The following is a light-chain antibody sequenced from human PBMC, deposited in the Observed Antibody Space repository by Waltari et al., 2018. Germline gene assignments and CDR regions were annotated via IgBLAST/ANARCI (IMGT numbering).Light chain of an antibody. CDR1: QSISSN. V-gene: IGKV3-15*01. J-gene: IGKJ1*01. Sequence: EIVMTQSPATLSVSPGERATLSCRASQSISSNLAWYQHRPGQAPRLLIYDASTRATGIPARFSGSGSGTEFTLTISSLQSEDFALYYCQQYINWPQTFGQGTKVEIE. CDR2: DAS. CDR3: QQYINWPQT.